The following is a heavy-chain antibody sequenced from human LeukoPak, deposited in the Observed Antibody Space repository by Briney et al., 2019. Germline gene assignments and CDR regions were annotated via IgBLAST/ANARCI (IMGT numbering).Heavy chain of an antibody. J-gene: IGHJ4*02. D-gene: IGHD4-23*01. CDR2: ISSSGSTI. CDR1: GFTFSSYE. Sequence: GGSLRLSCAASGFTFSSYEMHWVRQAPGRGLEWGSYISSSGSTIYYADSVKGRFTISRDNAKNSLYLQMNSLRAEDTAVYYCARDYGGSSPFDYWGQGTLVTVS. V-gene: IGHV3-48*03. CDR3: ARDYGGSSPFDY.